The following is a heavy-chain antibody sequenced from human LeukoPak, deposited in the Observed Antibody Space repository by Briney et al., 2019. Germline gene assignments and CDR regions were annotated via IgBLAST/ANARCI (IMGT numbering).Heavy chain of an antibody. CDR2: ISYNGRIT. CDR1: GFSFDEFA. V-gene: IGHV3-9*01. Sequence: GRSLRLSCAASGFSFDEFAMYWVRQVPGKGLEWVSGISYNGRITAYADAVKGRFTVSRDYGRTSVYLQMNSLTPEDTAFYFCAKGGGAGSYYNGFFDYWGQGALVSVSS. D-gene: IGHD3-10*01. CDR3: AKGGGAGSYYNGFFDY. J-gene: IGHJ4*02.